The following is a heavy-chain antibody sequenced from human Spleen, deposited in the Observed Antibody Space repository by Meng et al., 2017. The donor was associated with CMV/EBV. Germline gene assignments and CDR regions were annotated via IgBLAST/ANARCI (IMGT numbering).Heavy chain of an antibody. D-gene: IGHD6-19*01. CDR3: ARAVAVAGYDY. CDR1: GFTFSSYE. J-gene: IGHJ4*02. Sequence: GGSLRLSCAASGFTFSSYEMNWVRQAPGKGLEWVSYISSSVITIYYADSVKGRFTISRDNAKNSLYLQMNSLRAEDTAVYYCARAVAVAGYDYWGQGTLVTVSS. V-gene: IGHV3-48*03. CDR2: ISSSVITI.